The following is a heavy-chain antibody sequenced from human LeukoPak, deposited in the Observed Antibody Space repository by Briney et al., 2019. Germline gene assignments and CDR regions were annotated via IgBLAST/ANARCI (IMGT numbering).Heavy chain of an antibody. CDR2: INSDGSSK. Sequence: GGSLRLSCAASGFTFSSYWMYWVRQAPGKGLVWVSRINSDGSSKNYADSVKGRFTISRDNAKNTLYLQMNSLRAEDTAVYYCARVGAQGFDPWGQGTLVTVSS. CDR1: GFTFSSYW. J-gene: IGHJ5*02. V-gene: IGHV3-74*01. CDR3: ARVGAQGFDP. D-gene: IGHD1-26*01.